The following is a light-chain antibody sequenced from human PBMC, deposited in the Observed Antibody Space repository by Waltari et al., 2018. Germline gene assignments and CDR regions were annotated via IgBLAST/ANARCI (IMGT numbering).Light chain of an antibody. J-gene: IGKJ2*01. CDR3: QQYYSTPPA. CDR1: QSVLYSSNNKNY. Sequence: DIVMTQSPDSLAVSLGERATINCKSSQSVLYSSNNKNYLAWYPQKPGQPPKLLIYRASTRESGVPDRFSGSGSGTDFTLTISSLQAEDVAVYYCQQYYSTPPAFGQGTKLEIK. CDR2: RAS. V-gene: IGKV4-1*01.